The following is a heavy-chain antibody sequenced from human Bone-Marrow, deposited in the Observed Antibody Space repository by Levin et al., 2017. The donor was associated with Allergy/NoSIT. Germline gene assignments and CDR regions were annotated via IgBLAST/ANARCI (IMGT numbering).Heavy chain of an antibody. CDR2: MTSSSPYI. Sequence: PGGSLRLSCVASGFTFSSYNMNWVRQAPGKGLEWVASMTSSSPYILYADSVRGRFTVSRDNAENSLHLQMHSLRVDDTAVYYCARELPQRSPDGFDLWGQGTVVTVSS. V-gene: IGHV3-21*01. D-gene: IGHD1-26*01. CDR3: ARELPQRSPDGFDL. J-gene: IGHJ3*01. CDR1: GFTFSSYN.